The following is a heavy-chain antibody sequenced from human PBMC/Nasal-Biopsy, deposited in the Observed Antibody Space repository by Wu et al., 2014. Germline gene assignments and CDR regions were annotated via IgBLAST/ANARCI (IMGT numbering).Heavy chain of an antibody. V-gene: IGHV4-59*08. CDR3: ARHEQRTISGVVQSWAYGGSDAFDK. J-gene: IGHJ3*02. CDR1: GGSMSTYY. Sequence: TLSLTCTVSGGSMSTYYWSWIRQPPGKGLEWIGNINYSGTTSYNPSLQGRATISVDMSQNQFSLRLSSVTAADTALYYCARHEQRTISGVVQSWAYGGSDAFDKWGLGTTVTVSS. CDR2: INYSGTT. D-gene: IGHD3-3*01.